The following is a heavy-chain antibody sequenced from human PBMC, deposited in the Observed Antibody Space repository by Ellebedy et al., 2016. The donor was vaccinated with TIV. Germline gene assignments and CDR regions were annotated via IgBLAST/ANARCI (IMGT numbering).Heavy chain of an antibody. J-gene: IGHJ6*02. CDR2: IIPIFGTA. V-gene: IGHV1-69*13. D-gene: IGHD3-10*01. CDR3: ARDQPPSTITKERGVTVEYDGMDV. Sequence: ASVKVSCKASGGTFLRYAIIWLLLPPGQGLYLMGCIIPIFGTANYAQKFQGRVTITADESTSTADMELSSLRSEDTAVYYCARDQPPSTITKERGVTVEYDGMDVWGQGTTVTVS. CDR1: GGTFLRYA.